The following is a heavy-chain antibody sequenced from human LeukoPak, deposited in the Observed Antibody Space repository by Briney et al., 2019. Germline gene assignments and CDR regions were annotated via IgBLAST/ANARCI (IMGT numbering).Heavy chain of an antibody. CDR3: ARADSSGYQRQFDY. J-gene: IGHJ4*02. CDR1: GFTVSSNY. CDR2: IYSDGST. V-gene: IGHV3-53*01. D-gene: IGHD3-22*01. Sequence: PGGSLRPSCAASGFTVSSNYMSWVRQAPGKGLEWVSIIYSDGSTYYADSVKGRFTISRDVSKNTLYLQMNSLRAEDTAVYYCARADSSGYQRQFDYWGQGTLVTVSS.